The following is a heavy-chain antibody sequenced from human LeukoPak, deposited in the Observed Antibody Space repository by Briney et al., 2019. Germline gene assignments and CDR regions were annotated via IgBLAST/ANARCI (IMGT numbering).Heavy chain of an antibody. D-gene: IGHD3-10*01. Sequence: GASVKVSCKASGYTFTSYYMHWVRQAPGQGLEWMGIINPSGGSTSYAQKFQGRVTMTRDTSTSTVCMELSSLRSEDKAVYYCARGPPVLWFGESRFDPWGQGTLVTVSS. J-gene: IGHJ5*02. CDR3: ARGPPVLWFGESRFDP. CDR2: INPSGGST. V-gene: IGHV1-46*01. CDR1: GYTFTSYY.